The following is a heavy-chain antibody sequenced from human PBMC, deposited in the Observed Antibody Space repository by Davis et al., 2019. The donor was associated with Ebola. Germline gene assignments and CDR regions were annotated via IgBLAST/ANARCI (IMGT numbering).Heavy chain of an antibody. CDR2: IYSGGST. J-gene: IGHJ4*02. CDR3: ARDGPITGTTYKGY. Sequence: GESLKISCAASGFTVSSNYMSWVRQAPGKGLEWVSVIYSGGSTYYADSVKGRFTISRDNSKNTPFLQMNSLRAEDTAVYYCARDGPITGTTYKGYWGQGTLVTVSS. D-gene: IGHD1-7*01. V-gene: IGHV3-53*01. CDR1: GFTVSSNY.